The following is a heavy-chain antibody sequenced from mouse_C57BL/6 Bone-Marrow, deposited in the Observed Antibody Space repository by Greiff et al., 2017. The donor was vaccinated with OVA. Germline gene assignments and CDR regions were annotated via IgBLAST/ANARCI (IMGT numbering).Heavy chain of an antibody. CDR2: INPNNGGT. V-gene: IGHV1-22*01. Sequence: VHVKQSGPELVKPGASVKMSCKASGYTFTDYNMHWVKQSHGKSLEWIGYINPNNGGTSYNQKFKGKATLTVNKSSSTAYMELRSLTSEDSAVYYCARSTGGDYWGQGTTLTVSS. CDR3: ARSTGGDY. J-gene: IGHJ2*01. D-gene: IGHD2-1*01. CDR1: GYTFTDYN.